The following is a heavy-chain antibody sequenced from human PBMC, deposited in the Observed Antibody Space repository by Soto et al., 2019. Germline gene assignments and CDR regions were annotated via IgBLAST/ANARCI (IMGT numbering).Heavy chain of an antibody. J-gene: IGHJ6*02. D-gene: IGHD3-16*01. V-gene: IGHV3-7*03. Sequence: GGSLRLSCAASGFTFSSYWMSWVRQAPGKGLEWVANIKQDGSEKYYVDSVKGRFTISRDNAKNSLYLQMNSLRAEDTTVYYCARGGVPADYGMDVWGQGTTVTVSS. CDR2: IKQDGSEK. CDR3: ARGGVPADYGMDV. CDR1: GFTFSSYW.